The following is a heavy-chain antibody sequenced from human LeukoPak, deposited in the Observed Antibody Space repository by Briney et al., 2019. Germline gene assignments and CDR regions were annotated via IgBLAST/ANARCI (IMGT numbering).Heavy chain of an antibody. Sequence: GGSLRLSCAASGFTFSNYWMTWVRQAPGKGLEGVADIKQDGSEKSYVKSVRGRFTISRDNAKMSLFLQMNSLRAEDTAVYYCARDNGVVHGVYYMDVWGKGTTVTVS. D-gene: IGHD3-3*01. V-gene: IGHV3-7*01. CDR1: GFTFSNYW. CDR2: IKQDGSEK. J-gene: IGHJ6*03. CDR3: ARDNGVVHGVYYMDV.